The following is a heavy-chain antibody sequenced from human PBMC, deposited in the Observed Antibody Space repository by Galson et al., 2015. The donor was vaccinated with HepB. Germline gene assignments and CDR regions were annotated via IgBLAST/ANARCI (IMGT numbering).Heavy chain of an antibody. CDR2: TYPGNSDT. Sequence: QSGAEVKKPGEFLKISCKGSRSGFTSYWIAWGRQIPGKALDWMGITYPGNSDTRSSPSFQGQVTISADKSISTTYLQWSSLKASDTAMYYCARRYYTNNDAFDIWGQGTMVTVSS. CDR3: ARRYYTNNDAFDI. CDR1: RSGFTSYW. V-gene: IGHV5-51*03. J-gene: IGHJ3*02. D-gene: IGHD3-22*01.